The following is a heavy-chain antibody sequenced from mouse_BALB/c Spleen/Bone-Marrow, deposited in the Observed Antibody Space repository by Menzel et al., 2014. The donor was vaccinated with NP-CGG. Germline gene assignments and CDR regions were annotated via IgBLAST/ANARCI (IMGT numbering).Heavy chain of an antibody. CDR1: GYTFTDYA. Sequence: QVQLQQSGAELVRPGVSVKISCKGSGYTFTDYAMHWVKRSHAKSLEWIGVISTYYGDASYNQKFKGKATMTVDKSSSTAYVELARLTSEDSAIYYCASRGGSSWFAYWGQGTLVTVSA. CDR2: ISTYYGDA. J-gene: IGHJ3*01. V-gene: IGHV1S137*01. CDR3: ASRGGSSWFAY.